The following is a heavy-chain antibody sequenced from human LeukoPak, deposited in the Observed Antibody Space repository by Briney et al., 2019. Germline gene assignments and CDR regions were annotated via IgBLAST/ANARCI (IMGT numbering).Heavy chain of an antibody. CDR1: GYTFSTYG. CDR2: ISAYNGNT. J-gene: IGHJ4*02. Sequence: GASVKASCKASGYTFSTYGINWVRQAPGQGLEWMGWISAYNGNTNYAQKLQGRVTMTTDTSTSTAYMGLRSLRSDDTAVYYCARDDALVATGSFDYWGQGTLVTVSS. CDR3: ARDDALVATGSFDY. V-gene: IGHV1-18*01. D-gene: IGHD5-12*01.